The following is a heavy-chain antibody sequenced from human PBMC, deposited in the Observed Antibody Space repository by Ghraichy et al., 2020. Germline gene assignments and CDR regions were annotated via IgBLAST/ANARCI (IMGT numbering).Heavy chain of an antibody. J-gene: IGHJ4*02. D-gene: IGHD5-24*01. V-gene: IGHV3-23*01. CDR1: GFTFRSYA. Sequence: GESLNISCAASGFTFRSYAMSWVRQAPGKGLEWVSAITPRGRSTYYADSVRGRFSISRDNSKNTLYLQMNSLRVEDTAVYYCAKVDWGMATMGFTDYWGQGTTVTVSS. CDR2: ITPRGRST. CDR3: AKVDWGMATMGFTDY.